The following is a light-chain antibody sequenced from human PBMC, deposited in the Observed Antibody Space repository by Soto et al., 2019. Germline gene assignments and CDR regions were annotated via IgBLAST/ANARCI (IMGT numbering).Light chain of an antibody. V-gene: IGKV1-5*03. Sequence: DIHMTQSPSTLSASVGDRVTITCRASQSISSWLAWYQQKPGKAPKLLIYKASSLESGVPSRFSGSGSGTEFTLTISSLQPDDFATYYCQQYNSYWTFGQGTRWIS. CDR2: KAS. J-gene: IGKJ1*01. CDR3: QQYNSYWT. CDR1: QSISSW.